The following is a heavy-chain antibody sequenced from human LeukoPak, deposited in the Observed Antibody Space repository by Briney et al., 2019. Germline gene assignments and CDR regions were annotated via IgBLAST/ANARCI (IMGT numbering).Heavy chain of an antibody. Sequence: EGSLRLSCAASGFTFSTYGMHWVCQAPGKRLEWVAFIRYDGGKKYYADSVKGRFTISRDNSKNTLYLQMNSLRAEDTAVYYCAKDSGPTLLYPAFDYWGQGTLVTVSS. D-gene: IGHD2-2*02. CDR1: GFTFSTYG. CDR3: AKDSGPTLLYPAFDY. V-gene: IGHV3-30*02. CDR2: IRYDGGKK. J-gene: IGHJ4*02.